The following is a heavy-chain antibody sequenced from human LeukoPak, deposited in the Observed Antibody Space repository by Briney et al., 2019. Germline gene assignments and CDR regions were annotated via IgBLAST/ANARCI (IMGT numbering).Heavy chain of an antibody. J-gene: IGHJ3*02. CDR2: INHSGST. V-gene: IGHV4-34*01. CDR1: GGSFSGYY. CDR3: ARGWDAFDI. D-gene: IGHD1-26*01. Sequence: SETLSLTCAVYGGSFSGYYWSWIRQPPGKGLEWIGEINHSGSTNYNPSLKSRVTISVDTSKNQFSLKLSSVTAAGTAVYYCARGWDAFDIWGQGTMVTVSS.